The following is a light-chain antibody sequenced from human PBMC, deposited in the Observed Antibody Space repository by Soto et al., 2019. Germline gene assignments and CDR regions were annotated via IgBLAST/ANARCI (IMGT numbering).Light chain of an antibody. CDR2: YDD. CDR3: AAWDDSLSGPL. J-gene: IGLJ3*02. V-gene: IGLV1-36*01. Sequence: QYVLTQPPSVSAAPGQRVTISCSGSNSNIGNNAVNWYQQLPGKAPKLLIHYDDRVPSGVSDRFSGSKSGTSASLAISALQSEDEADYYCAAWDDSLSGPLFGGGTKVTVL. CDR1: NSNIGNNA.